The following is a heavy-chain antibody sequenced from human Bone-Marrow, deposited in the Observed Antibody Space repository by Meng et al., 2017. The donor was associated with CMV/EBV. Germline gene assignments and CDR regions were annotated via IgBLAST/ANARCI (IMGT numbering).Heavy chain of an antibody. V-gene: IGHV4-59*01. Sequence: GSLRLSCTVSGGSISSYYWSWIRQPPGKGLEWIGYIYYSGSTNYNPSLKSRVTISVDTSKNQFSLKLSSVTAADTAVYYCASSSTTTYYYYGMDVWGQGTTVTVSS. CDR2: IYYSGST. D-gene: IGHD1-26*01. CDR3: ASSSTTTYYYYGMDV. J-gene: IGHJ6*02. CDR1: GGSISSYY.